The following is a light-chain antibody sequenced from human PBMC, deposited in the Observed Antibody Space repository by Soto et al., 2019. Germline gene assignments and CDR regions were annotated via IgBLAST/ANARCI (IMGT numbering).Light chain of an antibody. V-gene: IGLV2-8*01. CDR3: SSYAGSTNFV. CDR2: EVS. Sequence: QSVLTQPPSASGSPGQSVTISCTGTSSDVGGYNYVSWYQQHPGKAPKLMIYEVSKRPSGVPDRFSGSKSGNTASLTVSGLQAEDEADYYCSSYAGSTNFVFGTGPRSPS. J-gene: IGLJ1*01. CDR1: SSDVGGYNY.